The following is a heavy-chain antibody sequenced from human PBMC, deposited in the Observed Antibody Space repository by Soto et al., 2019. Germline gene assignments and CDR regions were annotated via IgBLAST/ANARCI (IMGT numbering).Heavy chain of an antibody. Sequence: ASVKVSCKASGYTFTSYGISWVRQAPGQGLEWMGWISAYNGNTNYAQKLQGRVTMTTDTSTSTAYMELRSLRSDDTAVYYRARSYSGYDYDYFDYWGQGTLVTVSS. CDR2: ISAYNGNT. J-gene: IGHJ4*02. CDR1: GYTFTSYG. CDR3: ARSYSGYDYDYFDY. V-gene: IGHV1-18*01. D-gene: IGHD5-12*01.